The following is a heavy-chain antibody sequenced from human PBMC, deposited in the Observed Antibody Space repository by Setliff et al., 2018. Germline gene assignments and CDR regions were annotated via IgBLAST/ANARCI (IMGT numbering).Heavy chain of an antibody. D-gene: IGHD3-3*01. CDR3: ARDNRDYDFWSGYYSLRGYFDY. Sequence: PGGSLRLSCAASGFTFSSYWMSWVRQAPGKGLEWVANIKQDGSEKYYVDSVKGRFTISRDNAKNSLYLQMNSLRAEDTAVYYCARDNRDYDFWSGYYSLRGYFDYWGQGTLVTVSS. CDR2: IKQDGSEK. J-gene: IGHJ4*02. CDR1: GFTFSSYW. V-gene: IGHV3-7*01.